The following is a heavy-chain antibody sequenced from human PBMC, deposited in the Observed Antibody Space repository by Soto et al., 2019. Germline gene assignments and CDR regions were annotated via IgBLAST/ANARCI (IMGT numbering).Heavy chain of an antibody. CDR2: IIPIFGIP. CDR1: GGTFSRYS. Sequence: SVKVSCKASGGTFSRYSITWVRQAPGHGLEWIRRIIPIFGIPTYAQKFQGRVTITRDTSASTAYMELSSLRSEDTAVYYCARPSLRGNWFDPWGQGTLVTVSS. CDR3: ARPSLRGNWFDP. V-gene: IGHV1-69*02. J-gene: IGHJ5*02.